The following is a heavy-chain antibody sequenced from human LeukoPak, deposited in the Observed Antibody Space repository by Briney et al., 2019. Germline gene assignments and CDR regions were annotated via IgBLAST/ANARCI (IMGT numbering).Heavy chain of an antibody. CDR3: ARGIAVAGVTIDY. D-gene: IGHD6-19*01. V-gene: IGHV1-2*04. Sequence: ASVKVSCKASGYTFTGYYMHWARQAPGQGLEWMGWINPNSGGTNYAQKFQGWVTMTRDTSISTAYMELSRLRSDDTAVYYCARGIAVAGVTIDYWGQGTLVTVSS. CDR2: INPNSGGT. J-gene: IGHJ4*02. CDR1: GYTFTGYY.